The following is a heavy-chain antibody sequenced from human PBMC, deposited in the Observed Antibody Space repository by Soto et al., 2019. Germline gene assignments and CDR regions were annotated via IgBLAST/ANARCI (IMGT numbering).Heavy chain of an antibody. V-gene: IGHV4-4*02. CDR3: ARYNYGSGDDYNIDF. J-gene: IGHJ4*02. CDR1: GDSISSMNW. D-gene: IGHD3-10*01. Sequence: SETLSLTCAVSGDSISSMNWWSWVRQPPEKGLEWIGEIHHSGSTNYNPSLKSRVTISVDKSKNQFSLRLTSVTAADTAVYYCARYNYGSGDDYNIDFWGQGTLVTVSS. CDR2: IHHSGST.